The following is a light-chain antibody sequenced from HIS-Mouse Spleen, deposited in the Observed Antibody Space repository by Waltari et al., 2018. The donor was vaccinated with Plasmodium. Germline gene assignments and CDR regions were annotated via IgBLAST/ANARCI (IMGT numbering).Light chain of an antibody. CDR1: QSLLHSDGKAY. CDR3: MQSIQLPPLT. CDR2: DVS. J-gene: IGKJ4*01. Sequence: DIVMTQTPLSLSVTPGQPASISCKSSQSLLHSDGKAYLYWYLQKPGQSSQLLIYDVSNRFSGVPDRFSGSGSGTDFTLKISRVEAEDVGVYYCMQSIQLPPLTFGGGTKVEIK. V-gene: IGKV2D-29*02.